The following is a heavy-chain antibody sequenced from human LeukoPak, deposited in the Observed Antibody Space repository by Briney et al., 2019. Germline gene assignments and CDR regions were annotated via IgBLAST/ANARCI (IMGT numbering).Heavy chain of an antibody. CDR3: TRDRSTYSSSWYLDY. J-gene: IGHJ4*02. V-gene: IGHV3-21*01. Sequence: GGSLRLSCAASGFTFSSYSMNWVRQAPGQGLEWVSSISSSSNYIYYADSVKGRFTISRDNAKNSLYLQMNSLRAEDTAVYYCTRDRSTYSSSWYLDYWGQGTLVTVSS. CDR1: GFTFSSYS. D-gene: IGHD6-13*01. CDR2: ISSSSNYI.